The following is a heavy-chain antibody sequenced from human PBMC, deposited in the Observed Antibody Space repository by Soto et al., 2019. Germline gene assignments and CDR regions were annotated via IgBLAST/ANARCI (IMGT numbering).Heavy chain of an antibody. CDR3: ARDGIVVVPAAIGAYYYYYYMDV. CDR1: GYTFTSYA. D-gene: IGHD2-2*01. J-gene: IGHJ6*03. V-gene: IGHV1-3*01. CDR2: INAGNGNT. Sequence: ASVKVSCKASGYTFTSYAMHWVRQAPGQRLEWMGWINAGNGNTKYSQKFQGRVTITRDTSASTAYMELSSLRSEDTAVYYCARDGIVVVPAAIGAYYYYYYMDVWGKGTKVTVSS.